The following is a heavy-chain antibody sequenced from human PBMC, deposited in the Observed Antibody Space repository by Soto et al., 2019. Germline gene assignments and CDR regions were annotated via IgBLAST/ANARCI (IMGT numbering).Heavy chain of an antibody. Sequence: GGSLRLSCAASGFTFSSYAMSWVRQAPGKGLEWVSAISGSGGSTYYADSVKGRFTISRDNSKNTLYLQMNSLRAEDTAVYYCAKEVDISYGFESWFDPWGQGTLVTVSS. CDR3: AKEVDISYGFESWFDP. CDR2: ISGSGGST. D-gene: IGHD5-18*01. CDR1: GFTFSSYA. J-gene: IGHJ5*02. V-gene: IGHV3-23*01.